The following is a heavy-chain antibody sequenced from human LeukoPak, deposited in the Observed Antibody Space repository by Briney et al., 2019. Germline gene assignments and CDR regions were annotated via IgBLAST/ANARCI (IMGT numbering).Heavy chain of an antibody. Sequence: SETLSLTCTVSGGSINSYYWSWIRQPPGKGLEWIGYIYYSGSTNYNPSLKSRVTISVDTSRTQFSLNLSSVTAADTAVYYRARHTAVVGAANFDYWGQGTLVTVSS. CDR1: GGSINSYY. J-gene: IGHJ4*02. V-gene: IGHV4-59*01. CDR2: IYYSGST. CDR3: ARHTAVVGAANFDY. D-gene: IGHD1-26*01.